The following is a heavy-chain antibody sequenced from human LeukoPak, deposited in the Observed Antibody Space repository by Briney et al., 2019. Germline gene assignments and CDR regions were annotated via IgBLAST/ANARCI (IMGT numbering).Heavy chain of an antibody. CDR1: GFTFSKYW. D-gene: IGHD2-2*01. V-gene: IGHV3-74*01. CDR3: ARESSPAGLGN. J-gene: IGHJ4*01. CDR2: INTDGTVT. Sequence: PGGSLRLSCAASGFTFSKYWMLWVRQAPGKGLESVSRINTDGTVTTYADSVKGRFTVSRDIAKNTLYLQLNSLRAEDTAVYYCARESSPAGLGNWGQGTLVTVST.